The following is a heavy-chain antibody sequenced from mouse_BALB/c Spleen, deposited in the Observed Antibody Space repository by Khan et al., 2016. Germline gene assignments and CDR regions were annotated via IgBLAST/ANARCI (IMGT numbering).Heavy chain of an antibody. CDR2: IRNKANGYTT. CDR3: ARGGPMDY. Sequence: EVELVESGGGLVQPGGSLRLSCATSGFTFTDYYMSWVRQPPGKALEWLGFIRNKANGYTTEYSASVKGRFTISRDNSQSILYLQMNTLRAEDSATDYCARGGPMDYWGQGTSVTVSS. D-gene: IGHD3-3*01. J-gene: IGHJ4*01. V-gene: IGHV7-3*02. CDR1: GFTFTDYY.